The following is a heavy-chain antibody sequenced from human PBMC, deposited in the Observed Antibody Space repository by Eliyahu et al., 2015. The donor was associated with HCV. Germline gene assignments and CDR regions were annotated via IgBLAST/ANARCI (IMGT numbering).Heavy chain of an antibody. V-gene: IGHV3-30*03. Sequence: QVQLVESGGGVVQPGRSLRLSCTASGFTFXXYGMHWVRQAPGKGLEWVAVTSYDGSNKYYADSVKGRFTISRDNSKNTLYLQMDSLRAEDTAVYYCATDPLPYSSSWYYFDYWGQGTLVTVSS. J-gene: IGHJ4*02. CDR2: TSYDGSNK. CDR3: ATDPLPYSSSWYYFDY. D-gene: IGHD6-13*01. CDR1: GFTFXXYG.